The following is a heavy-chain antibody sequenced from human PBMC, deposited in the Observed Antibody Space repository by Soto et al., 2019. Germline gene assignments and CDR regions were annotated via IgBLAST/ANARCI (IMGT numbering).Heavy chain of an antibody. CDR1: GFSLTTSGVG. Sequence: QITLEESGPTLAKPTQTLTLTCTFSGFSLTTSGVGVGWIRQPPGKALEWLALIYWNENKRFSPSLKTRITTTKDTAKNRVVLTMTNMDPVDTATYYCARITLATIIASWGQGTLVTVSS. J-gene: IGHJ4*02. CDR3: ARITLATIIAS. CDR2: IYWNENK. D-gene: IGHD3-10*01. V-gene: IGHV2-5*01.